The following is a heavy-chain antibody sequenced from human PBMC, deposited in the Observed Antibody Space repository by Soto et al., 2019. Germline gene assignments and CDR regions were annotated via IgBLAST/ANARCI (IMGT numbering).Heavy chain of an antibody. CDR2: ISSSSSYI. V-gene: IGHV3-21*01. CDR3: ARGLTPPYCSGGSCYPYGMDV. D-gene: IGHD2-15*01. Sequence: PGGSLRLSCAASGFTFSSYSMNWVRQAPGKGLEWVSSISSSSSYIYYADSVKGRFTISRDNAKNSLYLQMNSLRAEDTAVYYCARGLTPPYCSGGSCYPYGMDVWGQGTTVTVSS. CDR1: GFTFSSYS. J-gene: IGHJ6*02.